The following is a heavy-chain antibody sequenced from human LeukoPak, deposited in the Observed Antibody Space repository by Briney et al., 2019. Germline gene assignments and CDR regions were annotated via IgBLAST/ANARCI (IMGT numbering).Heavy chain of an antibody. D-gene: IGHD2-21*02. CDR2: IIPILGIA. Sequence: ASVKVSCKASGGTFSSYAISWVRQAPGQGLEWMGRIIPILGIANYAQKFQGRVTITADKSTSTAYMELSSLRSEDTAVYYCARALAYCGGDCYFYYYYYGMDVWGRGTTVTVSS. CDR3: ARALAYCGGDCYFYYYYYGMDV. J-gene: IGHJ6*02. V-gene: IGHV1-69*04. CDR1: GGTFSSYA.